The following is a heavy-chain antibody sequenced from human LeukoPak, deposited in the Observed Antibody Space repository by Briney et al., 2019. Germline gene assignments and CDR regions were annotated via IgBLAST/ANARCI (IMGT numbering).Heavy chain of an antibody. J-gene: IGHJ4*02. D-gene: IGHD2-15*01. V-gene: IGHV3-23*01. Sequence: PSETLSLTCAVSGYSISSGYYWGWIRQPPGKGLEWVSAISGSGGSTYYADSVKGRFTISRDNSKNTLYLQMNSLRAEDTAVYYCAKDLIVVVVGADQTSDYWGQGTLVTVSS. CDR3: AKDLIVVVVGADQTSDY. CDR1: GYSISSGYY. CDR2: ISGSGGST.